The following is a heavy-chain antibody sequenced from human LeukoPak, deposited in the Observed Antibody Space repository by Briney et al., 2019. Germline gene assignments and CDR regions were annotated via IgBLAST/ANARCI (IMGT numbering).Heavy chain of an antibody. CDR3: AREEMVRGVYFDY. V-gene: IGHV3-66*01. CDR2: IFIGAST. CDR1: GFTFSTTW. D-gene: IGHD3-10*01. Sequence: GGSLRLSCAASGFTFSTTWMNWVRQAPGKGLEWVSVIFIGASTYYADSVKGRFTISRDNSKNTLYLQMNSLRAEDTAVYYCAREEMVRGVYFDYWGQGTLVTVSS. J-gene: IGHJ4*02.